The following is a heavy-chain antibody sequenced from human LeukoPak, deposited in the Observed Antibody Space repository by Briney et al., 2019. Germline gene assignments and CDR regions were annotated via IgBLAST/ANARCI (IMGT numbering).Heavy chain of an antibody. CDR1: GFTFSSYA. Sequence: GGSLRLSCAASGFTFSSYAMSWVRQAPGKGLEWVSAISGSGGSTCYADSVKGRFTISRDNSKNTLYLQMNSLRAEDTAVYYCARNRGAPTLFYWGQGTLVTVSS. CDR2: ISGSGGST. D-gene: IGHD7-27*01. V-gene: IGHV3-23*01. CDR3: ARNRGAPTLFY. J-gene: IGHJ4*02.